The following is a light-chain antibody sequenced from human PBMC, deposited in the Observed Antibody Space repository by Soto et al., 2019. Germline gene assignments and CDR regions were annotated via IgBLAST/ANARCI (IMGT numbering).Light chain of an antibody. CDR2: KAT. CDR3: QHYNSYSEA. Sequence: DIQMTQSPSTLSGSVGDRVTITCRASQTISSWLAWYQQKPGKAPKLLIYKATTLKSGVPSRFSGSCSGTEFTLARSSLQPDDFETNYCQHYNSYSEAFGQGTKVELK. V-gene: IGKV1-5*03. J-gene: IGKJ1*01. CDR1: QTISSW.